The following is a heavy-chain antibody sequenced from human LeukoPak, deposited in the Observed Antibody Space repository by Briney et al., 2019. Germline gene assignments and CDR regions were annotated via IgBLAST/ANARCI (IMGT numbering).Heavy chain of an antibody. CDR2: IRAYNGNT. Sequence: GASVTVSCKASGYTFTSYGITWVRQAPGQGLEWMGWIRAYNGNTNYAQKLQGRVTMTTDTSTTTAYMDLRSLRSDDTAVYYCATSSGSGSPQGYWGQGTLVTVSS. J-gene: IGHJ4*02. CDR1: GYTFTSYG. V-gene: IGHV1-18*01. D-gene: IGHD3-10*01. CDR3: ATSSGSGSPQGY.